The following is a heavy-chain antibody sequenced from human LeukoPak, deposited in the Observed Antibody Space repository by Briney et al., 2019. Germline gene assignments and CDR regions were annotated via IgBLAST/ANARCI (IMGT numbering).Heavy chain of an antibody. CDR3: ASSYCSGGHCYPQQTVYYFDF. D-gene: IGHD2-15*01. J-gene: IGHJ4*02. CDR1: GYTFTSYA. V-gene: IGHV7-4-1*02. CDR2: INTNTGNP. Sequence: GASVKVSCKASGYTFTSYAMNWVRQAPGQGLEWMGWINTNTGNPTYAQGFTGRFVFSLDTSVSTAYLQISNLKAEDTAVYYCASSYCSGGHCYPQQTVYYFDFWGQGTLVTVSS.